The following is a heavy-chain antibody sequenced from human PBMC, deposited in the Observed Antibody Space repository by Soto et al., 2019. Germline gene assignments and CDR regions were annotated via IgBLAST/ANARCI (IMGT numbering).Heavy chain of an antibody. D-gene: IGHD7-27*01. Sequence: QVQLVESGGGGVQPGRSLRLSCVASGFTFSSYTLKWVRQAPGRGLEWVAVISNDGSKTHFADSVKGRFSISRDNSKNTLHLQMDSLRAEDTAVYHCAKDHPFQPGDLGAAFDYWGQGTRVTVSS. CDR2: ISNDGSKT. V-gene: IGHV3-30-3*02. J-gene: IGHJ4*02. CDR3: AKDHPFQPGDLGAAFDY. CDR1: GFTFSSYT.